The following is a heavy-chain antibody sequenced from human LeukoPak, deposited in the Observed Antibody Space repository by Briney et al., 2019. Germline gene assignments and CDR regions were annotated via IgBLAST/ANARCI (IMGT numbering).Heavy chain of an antibody. CDR3: AISPKNTAMVTCDY. V-gene: IGHV3-23*01. CDR1: GFTFSSYA. Sequence: GGSLRLSCAASGFTFSSYAMSWVRQAPGKGLEWVSAISGSGGGANYADSVKGRFTISRDNSKNTLYLQMNSLRAEDTAVYYCAISPKNTAMVTCDYWGQGTLVTVSS. J-gene: IGHJ4*02. CDR2: ISGSGGGA. D-gene: IGHD5-18*01.